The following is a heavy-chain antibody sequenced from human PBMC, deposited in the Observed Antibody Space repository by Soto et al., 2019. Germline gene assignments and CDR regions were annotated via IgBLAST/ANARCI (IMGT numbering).Heavy chain of an antibody. CDR2: IYPSGDT. D-gene: IGHD4-17*01. CDR1: GVSIRSFY. V-gene: IGHV4-4*07. CDR3: AKAGEPAGDYFTHHYFDP. Sequence: LSLTCTVSGVSIRSFYLSWIRQPAGKGLEWIGRIYPSGDTNYNPSLKSRVTMSVDTSKNQFSLRLTSVTAADTAVYYCAKAGEPAGDYFTHHYFDPWGQGTLVTVSS. J-gene: IGHJ5*02.